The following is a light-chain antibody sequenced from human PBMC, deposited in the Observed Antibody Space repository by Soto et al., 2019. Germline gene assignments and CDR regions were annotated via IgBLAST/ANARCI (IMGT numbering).Light chain of an antibody. J-gene: IGLJ1*01. CDR3: SSYTSSTFYV. CDR2: EVS. Sequence: QSVLTQPASVSGPPGQSITISSTGPSSDVGGYNYVSWYQQHPGKAPKLMIYEVSNRPSGVSNRSSGSKSGNTASLTISGLQAEDEADYYCSSYTSSTFYVFGTGTKVTVL. CDR1: SSDVGGYNY. V-gene: IGLV2-14*01.